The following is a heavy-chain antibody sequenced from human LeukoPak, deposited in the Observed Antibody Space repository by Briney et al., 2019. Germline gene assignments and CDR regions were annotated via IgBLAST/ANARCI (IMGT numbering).Heavy chain of an antibody. CDR3: ARGYSESSGYYYYHF. J-gene: IGHJ1*01. CDR2: IFYSGST. D-gene: IGHD3-22*01. Sequence: PSETLSLTCTVSGGSISPYYWSWIRQPPGKGLEWIGYIFYSGSTKYNPSLKSRVTISVDTSKNQFSLKLSSVTAADTAVYYCARGYSESSGYYYYHFWGQGTLVTVSS. CDR1: GGSISPYY. V-gene: IGHV4-59*08.